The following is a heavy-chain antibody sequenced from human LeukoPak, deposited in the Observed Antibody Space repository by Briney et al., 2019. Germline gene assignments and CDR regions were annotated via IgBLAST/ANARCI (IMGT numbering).Heavy chain of an antibody. CDR3: ARDIVGATSTYNWFNP. CDR1: GGTFSSYA. CDR2: IIPIFGTA. D-gene: IGHD1-26*01. J-gene: IGHJ5*02. V-gene: IGHV1-69*13. Sequence: ASVNVSCKASGGTFSSYAISWVRQAPGQGLEWMGGIIPIFGTANYAQKFQGRVTITADESTSTAYMELSSLRSEDTAVYYCARDIVGATSTYNWFNPWGQGTLVTVSS.